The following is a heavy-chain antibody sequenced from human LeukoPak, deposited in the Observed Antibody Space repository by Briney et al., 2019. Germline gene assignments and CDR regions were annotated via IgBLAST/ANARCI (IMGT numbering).Heavy chain of an antibody. D-gene: IGHD2-2*01. CDR3: AKGNIAELPAAPYY. Sequence: GGSLRLSCAASGFTFSTYAMSWVRQAPRRGLEWVSSIIDSGGATYYADSVKGRFTISRDNSKNTLYLQMNSLRAEDTAVYYCAKGNIAELPAAPYYWGQGTLVTVSS. J-gene: IGHJ4*02. CDR2: IIDSGGAT. V-gene: IGHV3-23*01. CDR1: GFTFSTYA.